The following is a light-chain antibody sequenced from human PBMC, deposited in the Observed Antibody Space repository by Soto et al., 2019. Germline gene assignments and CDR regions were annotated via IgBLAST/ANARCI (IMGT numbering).Light chain of an antibody. V-gene: IGLV2-14*03. CDR3: CSYVGATTYV. Sequence: QSALTQPASVSGSPGQSITISCSGTSSGIGSYDHVAWYQQFPGKSPKLIIYAVSDRPSGVSDRFSGSKSGISASLTISGLQTEDEADYYCCSYVGATTYVFGTGTKVTVL. CDR2: AVS. CDR1: SSGIGSYDH. J-gene: IGLJ1*01.